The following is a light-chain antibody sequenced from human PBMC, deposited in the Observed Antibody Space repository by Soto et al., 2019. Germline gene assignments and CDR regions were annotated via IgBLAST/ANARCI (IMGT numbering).Light chain of an antibody. CDR1: QSVSSN. Sequence: EIVMTQSPATLSVSPGERATLSCRASQSVSSNLAWYQQKPGQAPRLLIYGASTRATGIPARFSGSGSGTEVTLTISSLQSEDFAVYYCQQYRTFGQGTKVEI. CDR2: GAS. CDR3: QQYRT. V-gene: IGKV3-15*01. J-gene: IGKJ1*01.